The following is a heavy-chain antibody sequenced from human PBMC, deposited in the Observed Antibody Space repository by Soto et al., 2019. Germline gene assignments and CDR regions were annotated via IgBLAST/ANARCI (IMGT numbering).Heavy chain of an antibody. J-gene: IGHJ6*02. Sequence: SETLSLTCTVSGGSISSYYWSWIRQPPGKGLEWIGYIYYSGSTNYNPSLKSRVTISVDTSKNQFSLKLSSVTAADTAVYYCARDGYYYGSGSYYRVPCYYYGMDVWGQGTTVTVSS. V-gene: IGHV4-59*01. D-gene: IGHD3-10*01. CDR1: GGSISSYY. CDR3: ARDGYYYGSGSYYRVPCYYYGMDV. CDR2: IYYSGST.